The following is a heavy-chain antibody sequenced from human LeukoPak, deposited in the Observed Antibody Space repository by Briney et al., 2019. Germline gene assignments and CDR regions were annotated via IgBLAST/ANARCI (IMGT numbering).Heavy chain of an antibody. CDR1: GGSISSSSYY. D-gene: IGHD5-24*01. J-gene: IGHJ4*02. CDR2: IYYSGST. V-gene: IGHV4-39*07. CDR3: ASLDGYNSPFFDY. Sequence: NPSETLSLTCTVSGGSISSSSYYWGSIRQPPGKGLEWIGSIYYSGSTYYNPSLKSRVTISVDTSKNQFSLKLSSVTAADTAVYYCASLDGYNSPFFDYWGQGTLVTVSS.